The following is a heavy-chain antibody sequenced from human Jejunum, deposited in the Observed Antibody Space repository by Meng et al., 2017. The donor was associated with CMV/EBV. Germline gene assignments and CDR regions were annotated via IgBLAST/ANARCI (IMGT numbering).Heavy chain of an antibody. CDR2: INSDGSSR. CDR3: ARNSYGSGSNWFDP. J-gene: IGHJ5*02. CDR1: GFAFSGDW. D-gene: IGHD6-19*01. Sequence: GFAFSGDWMHWVRQAPGKGLVWVSRINSDGSSRNYADSVKGRFTVSRDNAKNTLYLQMNSLRAEDTAVYYCARNSYGSGSNWFDPWGQGTLVTVSS. V-gene: IGHV3-74*01.